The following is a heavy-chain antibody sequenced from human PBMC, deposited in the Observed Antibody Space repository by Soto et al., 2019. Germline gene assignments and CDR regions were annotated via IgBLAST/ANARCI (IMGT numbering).Heavy chain of an antibody. J-gene: IGHJ6*02. D-gene: IGHD3-10*02. CDR3: ARASPDVPDV. V-gene: IGHV4-30-4*08. Sequence: TLSLTCAVSGGSISRGGYSWSWIRQPPGKGLEWIGYIYYSGSTYYNPSLKSRVTISVDTSKNQFSLKLSSVTAADTAVYYCARASPDVPDVSDLGTTV. CDR1: GGSISRGGYS. CDR2: IYYSGST.